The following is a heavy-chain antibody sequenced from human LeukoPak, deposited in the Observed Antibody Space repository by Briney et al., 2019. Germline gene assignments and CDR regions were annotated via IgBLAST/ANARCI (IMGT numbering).Heavy chain of an antibody. J-gene: IGHJ4*02. CDR3: ADIAAYEPASGY. Sequence: GASVKVSCKASGGTFSSYAISWVRQAPGQGLEWMGWINPNSGGTNYAQKFQGRVTMTRDTSISTAYMELSRLRSDDTAVYYCADIAAYEPASGYWGQGTLVTVSS. V-gene: IGHV1-2*02. D-gene: IGHD6-6*01. CDR2: INPNSGGT. CDR1: GGTFSSYA.